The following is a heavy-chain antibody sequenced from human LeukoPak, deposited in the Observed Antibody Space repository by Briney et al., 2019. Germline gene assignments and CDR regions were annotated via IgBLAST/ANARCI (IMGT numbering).Heavy chain of an antibody. Sequence: SVKVSCKASGGTFSSYAISWVRQAPGQGLEWMGRIIPIFGTANYAQKFQGRVTITTDESTSTAYMELSSLRSEDTAVYYCARLRVDYSDYARQGSYWGQGTLVTVSS. V-gene: IGHV1-69*05. J-gene: IGHJ4*02. CDR1: GGTFSSYA. CDR2: IIPIFGTA. CDR3: ARLRVDYSDYARQGSY. D-gene: IGHD4-11*01.